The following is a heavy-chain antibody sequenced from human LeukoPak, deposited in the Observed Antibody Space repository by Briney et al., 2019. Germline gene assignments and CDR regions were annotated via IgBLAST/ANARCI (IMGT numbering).Heavy chain of an antibody. CDR1: GFTFSTYW. D-gene: IGHD1-26*01. V-gene: IGHV3-74*01. CDR3: ARDRGGSYGGDFDY. J-gene: IGHJ4*02. Sequence: GGSLRLSCVVSGFTFSTYWMYWVRQAPGKGLVWVSRINTDGSTTNYADSVKGRFTISRDNTKNTLYLQMNTLRAEDTAVYYCARDRGGSYGGDFDYWGQGTLVTVSS. CDR2: INTDGSTT.